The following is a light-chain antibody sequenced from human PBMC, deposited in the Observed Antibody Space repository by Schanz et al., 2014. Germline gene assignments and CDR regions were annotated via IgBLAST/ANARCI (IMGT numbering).Light chain of an antibody. CDR3: MQPLQTPPIT. J-gene: IGKJ5*01. CDR1: QSLLSSNGRSY. Sequence: DVVMTQSPLSLPVTPGEPASISCRSSQSLLSSNGRSYLNWYLQKPGQPPQLLIFLASDRASGVPDRFSGSGSGTDFTLKISRVEAEDVGVYYCMQPLQTPPITFGQGTRLEIK. CDR2: LAS. V-gene: IGKV2-28*01.